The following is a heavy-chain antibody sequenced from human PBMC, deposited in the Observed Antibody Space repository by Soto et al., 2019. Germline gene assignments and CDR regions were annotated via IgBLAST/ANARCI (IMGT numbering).Heavy chain of an antibody. V-gene: IGHV3-23*01. CDR1: GFTSSDSA. J-gene: IGHJ4*02. D-gene: IGHD5-12*01. CDR2: ISGRGDST. Sequence: PGGSLRLSCAASGFTSSDSAMSWVRQAPGKGLEWVSAISGRGDSTHYADSVKGRFTISRDNSKNTLYLQMNSLRAEDTAVYYCAKGEREYSGYNFYWGQGTLVTVSS. CDR3: AKGEREYSGYNFY.